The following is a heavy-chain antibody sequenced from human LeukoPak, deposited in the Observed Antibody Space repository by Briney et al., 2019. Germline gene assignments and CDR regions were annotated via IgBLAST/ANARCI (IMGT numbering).Heavy chain of an antibody. D-gene: IGHD4-17*01. Sequence: GGSLRLSCAASGFTFSSYSMNWVRQAPGKGLEWVSSISSSSSSYIYYADSVKGRFTISRDNAKNSLYLQMNSLRAEDTAVYYCARALDDYGDYGSGAFDIWGQGTMVAVSS. CDR2: ISSSSSSYI. V-gene: IGHV3-21*01. CDR3: ARALDDYGDYGSGAFDI. CDR1: GFTFSSYS. J-gene: IGHJ3*02.